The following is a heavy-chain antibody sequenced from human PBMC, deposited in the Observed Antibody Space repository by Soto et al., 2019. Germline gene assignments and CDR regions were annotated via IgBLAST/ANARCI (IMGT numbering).Heavy chain of an antibody. D-gene: IGHD3-3*01. V-gene: IGHV3-15*01. CDR3: TAPGLWSASYRDFYYVMDV. CDR1: GFTFSNAW. CDR2: IKSKTDGGTT. Sequence: SLRLSCAASGFTFSNAWMSWVRQAPGKGLEWVGRIKSKTDGGTTDYAAPVKGRFTISRDDSKNTLYLQMNSLKTEDTAVYYCTAPGLWSASYRDFYYVMDVWGQGTTVTVSS. J-gene: IGHJ6*02.